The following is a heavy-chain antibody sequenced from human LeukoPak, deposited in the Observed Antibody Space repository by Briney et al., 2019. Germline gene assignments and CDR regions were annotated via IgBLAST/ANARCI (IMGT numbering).Heavy chain of an antibody. CDR1: GGTFSSYA. J-gene: IGHJ4*02. Sequence: SVKVSCKASGGTFSSYAISWVRQAPGQGLEWMGGIIPIFGTANYAQKFQGRVTITTDESTSTAYMELSSLRSKDTAVYYCARDSSGWYYFDYWGQGTLVTVSS. D-gene: IGHD6-19*01. CDR3: ARDSSGWYYFDY. CDR2: IIPIFGTA. V-gene: IGHV1-69*05.